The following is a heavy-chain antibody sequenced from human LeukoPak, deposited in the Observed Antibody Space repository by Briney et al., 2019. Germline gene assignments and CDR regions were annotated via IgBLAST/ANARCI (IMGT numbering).Heavy chain of an antibody. J-gene: IGHJ3*02. CDR1: RGSISPNY. CDR2: VYYSGRT. Sequence: SETLSLTCSVLRGSISPNYWAWIRQPPGKGLEFIGYVYYSGRTYYNPSLRSRLTISLDTSNSHFSLQLSPVTTADTAVYYCARLLDNDNNGAPDTFDMWAQGTMVTVSS. V-gene: IGHV4-59*01. CDR3: ARLLDNDNNGAPDTFDM. D-gene: IGHD3-22*01.